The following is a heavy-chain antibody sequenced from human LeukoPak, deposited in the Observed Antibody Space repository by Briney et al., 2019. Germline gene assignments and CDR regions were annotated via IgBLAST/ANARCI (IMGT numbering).Heavy chain of an antibody. V-gene: IGHV3-33*06. CDR2: IWYDGSNK. J-gene: IGHJ4*02. Sequence: GGSLRLSCAASGFTFSSYGMHWVRQAPGKGLEWVAVIWYDGSNKYYADSVKGRFTISRDNSKNTLYLQMNSLRAEDTAVYYCAKESFWSPPYYFDYWGQGTLVTVSS. D-gene: IGHD3-3*01. CDR3: AKESFWSPPYYFDY. CDR1: GFTFSSYG.